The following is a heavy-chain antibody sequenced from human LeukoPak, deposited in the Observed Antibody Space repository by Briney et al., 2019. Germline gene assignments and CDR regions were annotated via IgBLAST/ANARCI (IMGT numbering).Heavy chain of an antibody. CDR2: INPNSGDT. Sequence: GASVTVSCKASGYTFTGYYMHWVRQAPGQGLEWIGWINPNSGDTTYSQKFQGRVTMTRDTSISTAYMELSRLRSDDTAVYYCATQRGSYLWGTDFDYWGQGTLVTVSS. CDR1: GYTFTGYY. J-gene: IGHJ4*02. CDR3: ATQRGSYLWGTDFDY. D-gene: IGHD3-16*01. V-gene: IGHV1-2*02.